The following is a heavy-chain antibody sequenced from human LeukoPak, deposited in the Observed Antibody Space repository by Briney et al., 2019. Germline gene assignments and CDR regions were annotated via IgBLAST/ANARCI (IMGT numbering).Heavy chain of an antibody. V-gene: IGHV3-23*01. CDR2: ISGSGGST. CDR1: GFTFSSYA. CDR3: AKDVWDIVVVVAAPVDY. Sequence: GGSLRLSCAASGFTFSSYAMSWVRQAPGKGMEWVSAISGSGGSTYYADSVKGRFTISRDNSKNTLYLQMNSLRAEDTAVYYCAKDVWDIVVVVAAPVDYWGQGTLVTVSS. D-gene: IGHD2-15*01. J-gene: IGHJ4*02.